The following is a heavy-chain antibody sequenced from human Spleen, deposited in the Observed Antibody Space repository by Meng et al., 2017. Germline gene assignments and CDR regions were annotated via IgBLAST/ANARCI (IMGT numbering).Heavy chain of an antibody. CDR3: ASAGYHCLDY. V-gene: IGHV4-4*02. D-gene: IGHD5-18*01. CDR1: GGSISSGNW. Sequence: QVHLQASGPGLVKPSGTLSLTCAVSGGSISSGNWWSWVRQPPGKGLEWIGEIHHTGSTNYNPSFKSRVTILVDKSENLFSLRLTSVTAADTAVYYCASAGYHCLDYWGQGSLVTVSS. J-gene: IGHJ4*02. CDR2: IHHTGST.